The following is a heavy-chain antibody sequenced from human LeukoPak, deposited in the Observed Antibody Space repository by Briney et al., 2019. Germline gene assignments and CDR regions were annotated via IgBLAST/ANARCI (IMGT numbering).Heavy chain of an antibody. J-gene: IGHJ6*02. CDR2: ISGSGGST. Sequence: GGSLRLSCAASGFTFSSYAISWVRQAPGKGLEWVSAISGSGGSTYYADSVKGRFTISRDNSKNTLYLQMNSLRAEDTAVYYCATKPTYCSSTSCYYYYGMDVWGQGTTVTVSS. D-gene: IGHD2-2*01. V-gene: IGHV3-23*01. CDR3: ATKPTYCSSTSCYYYYGMDV. CDR1: GFTFSSYA.